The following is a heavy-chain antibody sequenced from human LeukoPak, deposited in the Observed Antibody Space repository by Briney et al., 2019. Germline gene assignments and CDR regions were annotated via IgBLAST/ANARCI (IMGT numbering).Heavy chain of an antibody. Sequence: GESLRLSCAASGFTFSSYWMHWVRQAPGKGLVWVSRINSDRSNTNYADSVKGRFTISRDNAKMTLYLQMKSLRAEDTAMYYCARAVYYSNYLGYWGQGTLVTVST. CDR2: INSDRSNT. J-gene: IGHJ4*01. CDR1: GFTFSSYW. D-gene: IGHD3-10*01. CDR3: ARAVYYSNYLGY. V-gene: IGHV3-74*01.